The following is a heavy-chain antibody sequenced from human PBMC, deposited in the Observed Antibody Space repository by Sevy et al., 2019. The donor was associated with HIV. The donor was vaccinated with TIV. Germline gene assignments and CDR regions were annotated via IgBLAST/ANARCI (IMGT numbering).Heavy chain of an antibody. CDR1: GFIFTNYG. Sequence: GGSLRLSCAASGFIFTNYGMHWVRQAQGKGLESVAVISHDGSLKYYADSVRGGVTISRDSSKNTVSLQMNSLRFEGTAVYYCAKGSRATHSAFDFWGQGTMVTVSS. V-gene: IGHV3-30*18. D-gene: IGHD1-26*01. CDR3: AKGSRATHSAFDF. CDR2: ISHDGSLK. J-gene: IGHJ3*01.